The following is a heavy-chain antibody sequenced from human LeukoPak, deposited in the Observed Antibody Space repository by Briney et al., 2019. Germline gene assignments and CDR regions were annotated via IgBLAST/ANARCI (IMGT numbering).Heavy chain of an antibody. V-gene: IGHV5-51*01. CDR2: IYPGDSDT. Sequence: NPGGSLQISCKGSGYSFTSYWIGWVRQLPGKGLEGMGIIYPGDSDTRYSPSFQGQVTISADKSISTAYLQWSSLKASDTAMYYCARTAHLTGVDYWGQGTLVTVSS. CDR1: GYSFTSYW. D-gene: IGHD2-21*02. J-gene: IGHJ4*02. CDR3: ARTAHLTGVDY.